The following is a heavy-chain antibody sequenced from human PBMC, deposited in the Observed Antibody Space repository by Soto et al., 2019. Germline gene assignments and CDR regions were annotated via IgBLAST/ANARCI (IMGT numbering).Heavy chain of an antibody. CDR2: ISSSSSNI. CDR1: GFTLSRYG. D-gene: IGHD1-1*01. J-gene: IGHJ6*02. V-gene: IGHV3-48*02. CDR3: ARGPYRTDSYYGMDV. Sequence: GGSLKLSCAASGFTLSRYGMTWVRQAPGKGLEWVSSISSSSSNIYYVDSVKGRFTASRDNAQNSLFLQMNSLRDGDTAIYYCARGPYRTDSYYGMDVWGQGTTVTVSS.